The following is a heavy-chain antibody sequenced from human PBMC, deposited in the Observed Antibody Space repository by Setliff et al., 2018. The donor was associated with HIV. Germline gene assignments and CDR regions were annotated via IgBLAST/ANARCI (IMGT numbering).Heavy chain of an antibody. CDR2: FDPADGEK. J-gene: IGHJ3*02. CDR3: AKERFTQIGLDSFDI. Sequence: ASVKVSCKVSGSTLSEVALHWVRQAPGKGLEWMGGFDPADGEKIYAQKFQGRVSMTEDTSTDTAYMELSSLTSEDTAVYYCAKERFTQIGLDSFDIWGQGTLVTVS. V-gene: IGHV1-24*01. D-gene: IGHD3-9*01. CDR1: GSTLSEVA.